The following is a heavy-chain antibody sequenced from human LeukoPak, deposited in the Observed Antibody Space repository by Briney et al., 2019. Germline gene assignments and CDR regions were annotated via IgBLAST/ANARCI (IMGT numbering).Heavy chain of an antibody. CDR3: ARGLIAAAGTGYYYYHGLDV. Sequence: GGSLRLSCAASGFTFSSYWMSWVRQAPGKGLEWVANIKQDGSEKYYVDSVKGRFTISRDNAKNSLYLQMNSLRVEDTAVYYCARGLIAAAGTGYYYYHGLDVWGQGTTVTVSS. CDR1: GFTFSSYW. V-gene: IGHV3-7*04. D-gene: IGHD6-13*01. CDR2: IKQDGSEK. J-gene: IGHJ6*02.